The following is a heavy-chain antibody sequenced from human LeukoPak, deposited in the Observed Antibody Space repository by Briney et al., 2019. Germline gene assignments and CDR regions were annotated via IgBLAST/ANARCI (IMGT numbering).Heavy chain of an antibody. Sequence: SETLSLTCTASGGSISSGSYYWSWIRQPAGKGLEWIGRIYTSGSTNYNPSLKSRVTISVDTSKNQFSLKLSSVTAADTAVYYCARGKWLRYYDYWGQGTLVTVSS. D-gene: IGHD5-12*01. J-gene: IGHJ4*02. V-gene: IGHV4-61*02. CDR2: IYTSGST. CDR3: ARGKWLRYYDY. CDR1: GGSISSGSYY.